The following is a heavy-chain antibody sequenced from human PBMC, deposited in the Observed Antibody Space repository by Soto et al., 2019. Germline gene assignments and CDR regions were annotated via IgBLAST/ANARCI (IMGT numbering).Heavy chain of an antibody. J-gene: IGHJ4*02. Sequence: SETLSLTCAVYGGSFSGYYWSWIRQPPGKGLEWIGEINHSGSTNYNPSLKSRVTISVDTSKNQFSLKLSSVTAADTAVYYCATSRDGTIDYWGQGTLVTVYS. CDR3: ATSRDGTIDY. CDR2: INHSGST. D-gene: IGHD2-2*01. CDR1: GGSFSGYY. V-gene: IGHV4-34*01.